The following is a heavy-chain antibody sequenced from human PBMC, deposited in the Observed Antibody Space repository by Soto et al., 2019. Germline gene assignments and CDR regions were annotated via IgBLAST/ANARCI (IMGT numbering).Heavy chain of an antibody. D-gene: IGHD3-22*01. Sequence: EVQLVESGGGLVQPGGSLRLSCAASGFTFSSYWMSWVRQAPGKGLEWVANIKQDGSEKYYVDSVKGRFTISRDNAKNSLYLQMNSLRAEDTAVYYCARARADYYDSSGYPRGYWGQGTLVTVSS. CDR2: IKQDGSEK. CDR3: ARARADYYDSSGYPRGY. V-gene: IGHV3-7*04. J-gene: IGHJ4*02. CDR1: GFTFSSYW.